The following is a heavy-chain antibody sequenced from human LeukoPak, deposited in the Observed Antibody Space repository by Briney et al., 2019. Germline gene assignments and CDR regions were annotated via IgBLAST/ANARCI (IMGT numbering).Heavy chain of an antibody. J-gene: IGHJ4*02. CDR1: GYTFTTYG. CDR3: ARHGGIGPKRDYFDY. Sequence: ASVKVSCKASGYTFTTYGISWVRQAPGQGLEWMGWISPYNGNTKYAQKVQGRVTMTTDTSTSTAYMELRSLRSDDTAVYYCARHGGIGPKRDYFDYWGPGTLVTVSS. V-gene: IGHV1-18*01. CDR2: ISPYNGNT. D-gene: IGHD3-16*01.